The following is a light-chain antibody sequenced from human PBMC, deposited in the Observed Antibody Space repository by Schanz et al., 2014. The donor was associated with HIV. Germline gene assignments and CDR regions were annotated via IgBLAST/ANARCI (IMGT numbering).Light chain of an antibody. CDR1: SSDVGGYNY. J-gene: IGLJ1*01. CDR3: SSYTTTSTYV. Sequence: QSALTQPRSVSGSPGQSVTISCTGTSSDVGGYNYVSWYQQHPGKAPKLMIYDVTNRPSGVSNRFSGSKSGNTASLTISGLQPEDEADYYCSSYTTTSTYVFGAGAKLTVL. CDR2: DVT. V-gene: IGLV2-14*01.